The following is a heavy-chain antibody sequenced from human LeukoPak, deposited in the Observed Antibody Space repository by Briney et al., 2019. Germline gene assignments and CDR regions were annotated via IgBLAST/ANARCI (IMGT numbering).Heavy chain of an antibody. V-gene: IGHV3-7*01. CDR1: GFTFSSYW. CDR3: ARSVTGTYYYYYYYMDV. CDR2: IKQDGSEK. D-gene: IGHD1-7*01. J-gene: IGHJ6*03. Sequence: GGSLRLSCAASGFTFSSYWMSWVRQAPGKGLEWVANIKQDGSEKYYVDSVKGRFTISRDNAKNSLYLQMNSLRAEDTAVNYCARSVTGTYYYYYYYMDVWGKGTTVTVSS.